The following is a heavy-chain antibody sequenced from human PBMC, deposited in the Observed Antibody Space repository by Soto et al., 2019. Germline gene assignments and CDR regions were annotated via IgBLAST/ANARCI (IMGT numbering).Heavy chain of an antibody. Sequence: SETLSLTCTVSGGSISSYYWSCIRQPPGKGLEWIGYIYYSGSNNYNPSLKSRVTISVDTSKNQFSLKLSSVTAADTAVYYCARDRSLYGDYESSSYYFDYWGQGTRVTVSS. CDR2: IYYSGSN. D-gene: IGHD4-17*01. J-gene: IGHJ4*02. CDR3: ARDRSLYGDYESSSYYFDY. CDR1: GGSISSYY. V-gene: IGHV4-59*01.